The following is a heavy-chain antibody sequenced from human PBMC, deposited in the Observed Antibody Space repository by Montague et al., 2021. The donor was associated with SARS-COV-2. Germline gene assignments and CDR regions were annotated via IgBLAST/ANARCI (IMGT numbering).Heavy chain of an antibody. V-gene: IGHV4-39*01. J-gene: IGHJ5*02. CDR1: GDSITTTTYY. D-gene: IGHD3-10*01. CDR2: INYSGST. CDR3: VRRGGTYYYGLGRFDP. Sequence: SETLSLTCNVSGDSITTTTYYWVWIRQPPGKGLEWIGSINYSGSTFYNPSLKSRLSMSMDTSTNQFSLRLTSMTAADTAIYYCVRRGGTYYYGLGRFDPWGQGTLVAVSS.